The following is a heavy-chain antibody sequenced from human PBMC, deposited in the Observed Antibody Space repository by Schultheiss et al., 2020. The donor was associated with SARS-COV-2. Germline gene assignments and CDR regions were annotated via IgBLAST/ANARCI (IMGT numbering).Heavy chain of an antibody. D-gene: IGHD3-3*01. CDR1: GGTFSSYA. Sequence: SVKVSCKASGGTFSSYAISWVRQAPGQGLEWMGGIIPIFGTANYAQKFQGRVTITADESTSTAYMELSSLRSEDKAVYYCTTEFTIFGVVIPRGWFDPWGQGTLVTVSS. CDR2: IIPIFGTA. J-gene: IGHJ5*02. CDR3: TTEFTIFGVVIPRGWFDP. V-gene: IGHV1-69*13.